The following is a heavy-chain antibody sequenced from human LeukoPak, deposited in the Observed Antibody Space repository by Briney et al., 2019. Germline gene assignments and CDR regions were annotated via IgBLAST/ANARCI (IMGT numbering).Heavy chain of an antibody. CDR3: ARRLHRYGGNSPGDY. J-gene: IGHJ4*02. CDR2: INPNSGGT. Sequence: ASVEVSCKASGYTFTGYYMHWVRQAPGQGLEWMGWINPNSGGTNYAQKFQGRVTMTRDTSISTAYMELSRLRSDDTAVYYCARRLHRYGGNSPGDYWGQGTLVTVSS. CDR1: GYTFTGYY. D-gene: IGHD4-23*01. V-gene: IGHV1-2*02.